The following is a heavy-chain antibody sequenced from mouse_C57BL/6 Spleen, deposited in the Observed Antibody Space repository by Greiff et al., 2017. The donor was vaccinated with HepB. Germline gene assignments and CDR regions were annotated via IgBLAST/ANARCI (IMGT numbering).Heavy chain of an antibody. V-gene: IGHV1-15*01. CDR2: IDPETGGT. Sequence: QVQLQQSGAELVRPGASVTLSCKASGYTFTDYEMHWVKQTPVHGLEWIGAIDPETGGTAYNQKFKGKAILTADKSSSTAYMELRSLTSEDSAVYYCTIYYEYEWYFDVWGTGTTVTVSS. CDR3: TIYYEYEWYFDV. J-gene: IGHJ1*03. CDR1: GYTFTDYE. D-gene: IGHD2-4*01.